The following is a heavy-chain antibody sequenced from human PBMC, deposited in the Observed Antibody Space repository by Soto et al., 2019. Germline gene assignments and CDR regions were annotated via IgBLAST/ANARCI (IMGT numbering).Heavy chain of an antibody. J-gene: IGHJ6*02. CDR2: ISGYNGNT. CDR3: ARDREYYYDSSGNYYYHYGLDV. Sequence: ASVKVSCKASGYTFSDYGISWVRQAPGQGLEWMGWISGYNGNTKYAQKFQGRVTMTTDTPTNTAYMELRSLRSDDTAVYYCARDREYYYDSSGNYYYHYGLDVWGQGTTVTVSS. V-gene: IGHV1-18*04. CDR1: GYTFSDYG. D-gene: IGHD3-22*01.